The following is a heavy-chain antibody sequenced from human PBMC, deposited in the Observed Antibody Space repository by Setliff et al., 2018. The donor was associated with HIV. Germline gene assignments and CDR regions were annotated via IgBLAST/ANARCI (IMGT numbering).Heavy chain of an antibody. J-gene: IGHJ4*02. D-gene: IGHD5-12*01. Sequence: SETLSLTCTVSGDSISSYYWSWIRQPPGKGLEWIGYIYTSGITDYNPSLKSRVTISGDTSKNQFSLRPTSVTAADTAIYYCARQVSIPGVAITPVDYWGQGALVTVSS. V-gene: IGHV4-4*08. CDR1: GDSISSYY. CDR3: ARQVSIPGVAITPVDY. CDR2: IYTSGIT.